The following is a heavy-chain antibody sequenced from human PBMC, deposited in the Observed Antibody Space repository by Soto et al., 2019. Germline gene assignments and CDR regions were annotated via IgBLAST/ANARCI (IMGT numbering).Heavy chain of an antibody. CDR2: IIPIFGTA. CDR1: GGTFSSYA. CDR3: ARGDSSGPVGY. J-gene: IGHJ4*02. D-gene: IGHD6-19*01. V-gene: IGHV1-69*13. Sequence: ASVKVSCKASGGTFSSYAISWVRQAPGQGLEWMGGIIPIFGTAHYAQKFQGRVTITADESTSTAYMELRSLRSEDTALYYCARGDSSGPVGYLGQGTLVTVSS.